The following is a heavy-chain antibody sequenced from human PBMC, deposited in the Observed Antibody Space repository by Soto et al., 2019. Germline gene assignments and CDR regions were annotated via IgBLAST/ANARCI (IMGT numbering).Heavy chain of an antibody. V-gene: IGHV3-23*01. CDR1: GFTFSSYA. CDR3: AKADRPYHDILTGPDY. Sequence: GGSLRLSCAASGFTFSSYAMSWVRQAPGKGLEWVSAISVSGGSTYYADSVKGRFTVSRDNSRNTLFLQMNSLRVEDTAIYYWAKADRPYHDILTGPDYWGQGTLVTLSS. D-gene: IGHD3-9*01. J-gene: IGHJ4*02. CDR2: ISVSGGST.